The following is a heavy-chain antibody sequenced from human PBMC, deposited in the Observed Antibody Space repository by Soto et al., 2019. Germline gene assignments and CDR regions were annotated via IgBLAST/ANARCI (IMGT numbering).Heavy chain of an antibody. J-gene: IGHJ5*02. D-gene: IGHD3-10*01. CDR2: IYYSGST. CDR3: ARPLLWFGDFDP. V-gene: IGHV4-39*01. CDR1: GGSISSISYY. Sequence: TSETMSLTCTVSGGSISSISYYWGWIRQPPGKGLEWIGSIYYSGSTYYNPSLKSRVTISVDTSKNQFSLKLSSVTAADTAVYYCARPLLWFGDFDPWGQGTLVTVSS.